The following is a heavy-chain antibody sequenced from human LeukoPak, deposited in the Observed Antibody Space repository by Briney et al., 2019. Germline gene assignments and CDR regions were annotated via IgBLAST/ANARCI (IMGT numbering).Heavy chain of an antibody. Sequence: SETLSLTCTVSGYSISSGYYWGWIRQLPGKGLEWIGSIYHSGSTYYNPSLKSRVTISVDTSKNQFPLKLSSVTAADTAVYYCARDESYYDSSGLPLFDYWGQGTLVTVSS. V-gene: IGHV4-38-2*02. CDR2: IYHSGST. J-gene: IGHJ4*02. D-gene: IGHD3-22*01. CDR3: ARDESYYDSSGLPLFDY. CDR1: GYSISSGYY.